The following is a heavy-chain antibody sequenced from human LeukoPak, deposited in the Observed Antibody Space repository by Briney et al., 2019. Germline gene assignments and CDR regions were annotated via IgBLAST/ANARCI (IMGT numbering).Heavy chain of an antibody. CDR1: GFXFSSYE. V-gene: IGHV3-48*03. CDR3: TPLYCSGGSCYSGAFDI. J-gene: IGHJ3*02. Sequence: PGGSLRLSCAASGFXFSSYEISWVRQAPGKGQEWVSDISSSGSTIYYADSVKGRFTISRDNAKNSLYLQMNSLRAEDTAVYYCTPLYCSGGSCYSGAFDIWGQGTMVTVSS. D-gene: IGHD2-15*01. CDR2: ISSSGSTI.